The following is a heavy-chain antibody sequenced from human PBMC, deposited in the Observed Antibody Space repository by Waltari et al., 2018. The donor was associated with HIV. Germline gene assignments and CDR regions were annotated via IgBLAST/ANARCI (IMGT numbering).Heavy chain of an antibody. CDR1: GITFSTLG. V-gene: IGHV3-30*02. Sequence: VRVVESGGGVIQPGGSLRLSFAESGITFSTLGLPSVRQAPGGGLDWLAFIPNDGTDEYYLEAVKARFTISRDNSKNTLFLQMSGLRTDDTAYYFCAKDLKARGIDPSLLDTWGQGTLVTVSS. CDR2: IPNDGTDE. CDR3: AKDLKARGIDPSLLDT. J-gene: IGHJ1*01. D-gene: IGHD3-10*01.